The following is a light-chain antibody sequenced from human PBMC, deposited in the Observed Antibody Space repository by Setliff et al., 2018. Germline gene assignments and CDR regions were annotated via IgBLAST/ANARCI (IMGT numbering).Light chain of an antibody. J-gene: IGLJ2*01. Sequence: QSALTQPASVSGSPGQSITISCTGTSSDVGGYDFVSWFQQHPGKAPKLMLFDVTERPSGVSNRFFGSKSGSTASLTITGLRAEDEADYYCVSYANSSTYVLFGGGTK. CDR1: SSDVGGYDF. CDR3: VSYANSSTYVL. V-gene: IGLV2-14*03. CDR2: DVT.